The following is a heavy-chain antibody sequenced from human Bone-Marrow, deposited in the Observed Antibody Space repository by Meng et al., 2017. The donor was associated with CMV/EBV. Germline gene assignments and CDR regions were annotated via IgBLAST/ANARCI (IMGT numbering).Heavy chain of an antibody. J-gene: IGHJ6*02. Sequence: GESLKISCAASGFTFSSYWMHWVRQAPGKGLVWVSRINSDGSSTSYADSVKGRFTISRDNAKNTLYLQMNSLRAEDTAVYYCARDVYCSSTSCYIKGTFYYYYGMDVWGQGTTVTVSS. CDR1: GFTFSSYW. CDR3: ARDVYCSSTSCYIKGTFYYYYGMDV. CDR2: INSDGSST. D-gene: IGHD2-2*02. V-gene: IGHV3-74*01.